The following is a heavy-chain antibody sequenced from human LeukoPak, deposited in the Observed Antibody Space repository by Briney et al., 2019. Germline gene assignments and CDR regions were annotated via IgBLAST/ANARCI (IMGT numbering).Heavy chain of an antibody. D-gene: IGHD2-2*01. CDR1: GFTFRAYG. CDR3: ARGTRTYAYYGLDV. V-gene: IGHV3-30-3*01. Sequence: GGSLRLSCEASGFTFRAYGMHWVRQAPGKRLEWVAVISYDEYEKDYADSAKGRFTISRDNSKNTLYLQMNSLRVEDTAVYYCARGTRTYAYYGLDVWGPGTTVTVS. J-gene: IGHJ6*02. CDR2: ISYDEYEK.